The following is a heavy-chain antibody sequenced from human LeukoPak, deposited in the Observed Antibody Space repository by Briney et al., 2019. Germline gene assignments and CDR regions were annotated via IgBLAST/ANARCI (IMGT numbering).Heavy chain of an antibody. V-gene: IGHV4-30-4*08. Sequence: TSETLXLTCTVSGGSISSGDYYWSWIRQPPGKGLEWIGYIYYSGSTYYNPSLKSRVTISVDTSKNQFSLKLSSVTAADTAVYYCARSFGVVLDYWGQGTLVTVSS. CDR1: GGSISSGDYY. CDR2: IYYSGST. D-gene: IGHD3-3*01. CDR3: ARSFGVVLDY. J-gene: IGHJ4*02.